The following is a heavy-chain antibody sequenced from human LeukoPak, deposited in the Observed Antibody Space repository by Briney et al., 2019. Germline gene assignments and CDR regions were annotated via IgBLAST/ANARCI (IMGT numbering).Heavy chain of an antibody. D-gene: IGHD3-10*01. J-gene: IGHJ5*02. CDR3: ARVTMVRGVIVWFDP. CDR2: IIPILGIA. Sequence: VASVKVSRKASGGTFSSYAISWVRQAPGQGLEWMGRIIPILGIANYAQKFQGRVTITADKSTSTAYMELSSLRSEDTAVYYCARVTMVRGVIVWFDPWGQGTLVTVSS. CDR1: GGTFSSYA. V-gene: IGHV1-69*04.